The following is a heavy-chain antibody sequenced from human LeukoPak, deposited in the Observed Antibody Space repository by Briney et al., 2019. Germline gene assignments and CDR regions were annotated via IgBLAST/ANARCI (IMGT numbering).Heavy chain of an antibody. CDR1: GGYFSDYY. V-gene: IGHV4-34*01. Sequence: PSETLSLTCAVYGGYFSDYYWSWIRQPPGKGLEWIGDINHSGSTNYNPPLKSRITKSLDTSKNHFSLTLSSVTAADTAVYYCARGGWRPEYFQYWGQGTLVTVSS. J-gene: IGHJ1*01. CDR3: ARGGWRPEYFQY. CDR2: INHSGST. D-gene: IGHD6-19*01.